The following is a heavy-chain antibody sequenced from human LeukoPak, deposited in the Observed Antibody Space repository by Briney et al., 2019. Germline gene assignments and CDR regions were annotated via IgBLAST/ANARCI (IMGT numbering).Heavy chain of an antibody. CDR3: ARERGRSLQSARDGYNGY. CDR2: INPNSGGT. CDR1: GYTFTGYY. V-gene: IGHV1-2*02. J-gene: IGHJ4*02. Sequence: ASVKVSCKASGYTFTGYYMHWVRQAPGQGLEWMGWINPNSGGTNYARKFQGRVTMTRDTSISTAYMELSRLRSDDTAAYYCARERGRSLQSARDGYNGYWGQGTLVTVSS. D-gene: IGHD5-24*01.